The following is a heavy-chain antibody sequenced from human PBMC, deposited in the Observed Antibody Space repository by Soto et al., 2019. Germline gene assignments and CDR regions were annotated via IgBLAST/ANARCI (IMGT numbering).Heavy chain of an antibody. V-gene: IGHV3-33*01. D-gene: IGHD2-2*01. CDR3: ARDRAAISFDY. J-gene: IGHJ4*02. Sequence: QVQLVESGGGVVQPGRSLRLSCAASGFTFSSYGMHWVRQAPGKGLEWVAVIWYDGSNKNYADSVKGRFTISRDNSKNTLYLQMNSLRAEDTAVYYCARDRAAISFDYWGQGTLVTVSS. CDR2: IWYDGSNK. CDR1: GFTFSSYG.